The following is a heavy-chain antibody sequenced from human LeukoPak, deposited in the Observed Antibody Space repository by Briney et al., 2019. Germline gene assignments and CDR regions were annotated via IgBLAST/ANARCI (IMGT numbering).Heavy chain of an antibody. V-gene: IGHV3-23*01. CDR1: GFTFGSYA. J-gene: IGHJ4*02. CDR3: AKDLVLGPFDY. D-gene: IGHD6-6*01. CDR2: ISGSGGST. Sequence: PGGSLRLPCAASGFTFGSYAMYWVRQAPGKGLEWVSGISGSGGSTFYADSVKGRFTISRDNSKNTLYLQMNSLRAGDTAVYFCAKDLVLGPFDYWGQGTLVTVSS.